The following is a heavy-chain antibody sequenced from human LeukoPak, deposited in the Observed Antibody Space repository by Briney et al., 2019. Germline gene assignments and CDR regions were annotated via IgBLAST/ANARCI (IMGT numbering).Heavy chain of an antibody. CDR2: ISGSGGST. V-gene: IGHV3-23*01. CDR3: AKDDDYGDYASDY. Sequence: GGSLRLSCAASGFTFSSYAMSWVRQAPGKGLEWVSAISGSGGSTYYADPVKGRFTISRDNSKNTLYLQMNSLRAEDTAVYYCAKDDDYGDYASDYWGQGTLVTVSS. D-gene: IGHD4-17*01. CDR1: GFTFSSYA. J-gene: IGHJ4*02.